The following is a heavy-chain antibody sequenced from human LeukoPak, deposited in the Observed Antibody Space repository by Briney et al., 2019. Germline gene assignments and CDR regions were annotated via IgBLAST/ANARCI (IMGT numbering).Heavy chain of an antibody. Sequence: ASVKVSCKVSGYTLTELSMHWVRQAPGKGLEWMGGFDPEDGETIYAQKFQGRVTMTEDTSTDTAYMELSGLRSEDTAVYYCATPRGRWLQFHPFDYWGQGALVTVSS. CDR1: GYTLTELS. V-gene: IGHV1-24*01. CDR2: FDPEDGET. CDR3: ATPRGRWLQFHPFDY. J-gene: IGHJ4*02. D-gene: IGHD5-24*01.